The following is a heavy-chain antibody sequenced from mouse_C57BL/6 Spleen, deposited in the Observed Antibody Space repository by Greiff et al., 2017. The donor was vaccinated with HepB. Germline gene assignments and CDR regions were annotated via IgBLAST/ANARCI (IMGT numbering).Heavy chain of an antibody. Sequence: VQLQQPGAELVKPGASVKLSCKASGYTFTSYWMHWVKQRPGQGLEWIGMIHPNSGSTNYNEKFKSKATLTVDTSSSTAYMQLSSLTSEDSAVYYCERMDYYGSSYRYFDVWSTGTTVTVSS. CDR1: GYTFTSYW. J-gene: IGHJ1*03. CDR2: IHPNSGST. V-gene: IGHV1-64*01. D-gene: IGHD1-1*01. CDR3: ERMDYYGSSYRYFDV.